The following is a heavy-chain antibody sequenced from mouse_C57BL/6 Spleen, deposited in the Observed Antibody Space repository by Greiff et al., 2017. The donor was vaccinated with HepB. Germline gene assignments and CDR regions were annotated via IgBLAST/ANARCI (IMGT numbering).Heavy chain of an antibody. Sequence: VKLQQPGAELVMPGASVKLSCKASGYTFTSYWMHWVKQRPGQGLEWIGEIDPSDSYTNYNQKFKGKSTLTVDKSSSTAYMQLSSLTSEDSAVYYCASLGRDWYFDVWGTGTTVTVSS. CDR3: ASLGRDWYFDV. CDR1: GYTFTSYW. CDR2: IDPSDSYT. J-gene: IGHJ1*03. D-gene: IGHD3-1*01. V-gene: IGHV1-69*01.